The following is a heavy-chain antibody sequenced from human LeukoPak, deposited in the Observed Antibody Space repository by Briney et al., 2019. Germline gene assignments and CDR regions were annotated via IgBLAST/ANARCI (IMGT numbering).Heavy chain of an antibody. Sequence: GGSLRLSCAASGFTFSSYSMNWVRQAPGKGLEWVSSIRSSSSYIYYADSVKGRFTISRDNAKNSLYLQMNSLRAEDTAVYYCARGDMIVVVITTGDDAFDTWGQGTMVTVFS. J-gene: IGHJ3*02. D-gene: IGHD3-22*01. CDR1: GFTFSSYS. CDR2: IRSSSSYI. V-gene: IGHV3-21*01. CDR3: ARGDMIVVVITTGDDAFDT.